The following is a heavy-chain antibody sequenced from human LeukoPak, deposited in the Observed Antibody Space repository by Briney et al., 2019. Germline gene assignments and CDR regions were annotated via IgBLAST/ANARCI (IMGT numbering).Heavy chain of an antibody. D-gene: IGHD3-22*01. CDR3: AREESYDSSGYYYAVFDY. CDR1: GGSISSYY. Sequence: SETLSLTCTVSGGSISSYYWSWIRQPPGKGLEWIGYIYYSGSTNYNPSLKSRVTISVDTSKNQFSLKLGSVTAADTAVYYCAREESYDSSGYYYAVFDYWGQGTLVTVSS. V-gene: IGHV4-59*01. CDR2: IYYSGST. J-gene: IGHJ4*02.